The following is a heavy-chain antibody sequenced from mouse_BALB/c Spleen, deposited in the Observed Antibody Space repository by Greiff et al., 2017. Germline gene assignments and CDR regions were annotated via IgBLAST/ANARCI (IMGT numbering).Heavy chain of an antibody. J-gene: IGHJ4*01. V-gene: IGHV5-9-4*01. CDR3: ARANYGNYIYAMDY. CDR1: GFTFSSYA. Sequence: DVKLVESGGGLVKPGGSLKLSCAASGFTFSSYAMSWVRQSPEKRLEWVAEISSGGSNTYYPDTVTGRFTISRDNAKNTLYLEMSSLRSEDTAMYYCARANYGNYIYAMDYWGQGTSVTVSS. CDR2: ISSGGSNT. D-gene: IGHD2-1*01.